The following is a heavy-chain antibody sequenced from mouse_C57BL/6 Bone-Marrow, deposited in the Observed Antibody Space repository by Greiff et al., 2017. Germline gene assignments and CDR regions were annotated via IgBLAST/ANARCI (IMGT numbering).Heavy chain of an antibody. CDR3: TTAIYHDYGGFAD. CDR1: GFNIKDDY. CDR2: IDPENGDT. Sequence: VQLQQSGAELVRPGASVKLSCTASGFNIKDDYMHWVKQRPEQGLEWIGWIDPENGDTEYASKFQGKATITADTSSTTAYLQLSSLTSEDSAVYYCTTAIYHDYGGFADWGQGTLVTVSA. V-gene: IGHV14-4*01. J-gene: IGHJ3*01. D-gene: IGHD2-4*01.